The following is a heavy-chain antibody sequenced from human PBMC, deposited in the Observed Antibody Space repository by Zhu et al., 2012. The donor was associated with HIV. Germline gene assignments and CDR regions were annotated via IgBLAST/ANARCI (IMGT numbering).Heavy chain of an antibody. Sequence: QVQLQESGPGLVKPSETLSLTCTVSGDSISSSSYFWGWIRQPPGTGLEWIGSIYRSGTTYYNPSLESRVTISVDTSKDQFSLKLTPVTAADTAVYYCARVLCSGGSCYQFHFDFWGQGTLVTVSS. V-gene: IGHV4-39*01. D-gene: IGHD2-15*01. CDR1: GDSISSSSYF. CDR3: ARVLCSGGSCYQFHFDF. CDR2: IYRSGTT. J-gene: IGHJ4*02.